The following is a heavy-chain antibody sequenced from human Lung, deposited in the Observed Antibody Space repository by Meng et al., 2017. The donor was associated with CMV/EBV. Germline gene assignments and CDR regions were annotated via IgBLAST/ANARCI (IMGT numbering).Heavy chain of an antibody. CDR3: AREGYCSSTTCSSYYYYGMDI. V-gene: IGHV3-53*01. Sequence: SCAASGFTVRNNYMSWVRQAPGKGLEWVSVIYSDGYTYYADSVKGRFTISRDNSKDTLYLQMNSLRAEDTAVYYCAREGYCSSTTCSSYYYYGMDIXGQGTTVTVSS. CDR1: GFTVRNNY. CDR2: IYSDGYT. J-gene: IGHJ6*02. D-gene: IGHD2-2*01.